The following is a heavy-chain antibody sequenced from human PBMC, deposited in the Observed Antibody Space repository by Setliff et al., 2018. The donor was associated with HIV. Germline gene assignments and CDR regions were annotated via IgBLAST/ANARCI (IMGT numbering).Heavy chain of an antibody. J-gene: IGHJ2*01. CDR1: GYSISSGYY. D-gene: IGHD3-10*01. CDR2: IYHSGST. V-gene: IGHV4-38-2*02. Sequence: SETLSLTCTVSGYSISSGYYWGWIRQPPGKGLEWIGSIYHSGSTYYNPPLKSRVTISVDTSKNQFSLKLSSVTAADTAVYYCARDPYGITTRDWYFDLWGRGTLVTVSS. CDR3: ARDPYGITTRDWYFDL.